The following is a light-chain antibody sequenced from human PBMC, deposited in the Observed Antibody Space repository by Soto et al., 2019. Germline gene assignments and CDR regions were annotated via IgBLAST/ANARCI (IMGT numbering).Light chain of an antibody. CDR1: QSLLHGNGYNY. CDR3: MQALQAAS. J-gene: IGKJ3*01. Sequence: DIVMTQSPLSLSVTPGEPASISCRSNQSLLHGNGYNYLDWYLQKPGQTPQLLIYLGSNRASGVPDRCSGSGSGTDFTLKISKVEAEDVGFYYCMQALQAASFGPGTKVDIK. V-gene: IGKV2-28*01. CDR2: LGS.